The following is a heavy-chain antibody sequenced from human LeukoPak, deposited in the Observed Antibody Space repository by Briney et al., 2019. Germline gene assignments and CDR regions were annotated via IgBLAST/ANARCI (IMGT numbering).Heavy chain of an antibody. CDR2: IYYSGST. J-gene: IGHJ4*02. V-gene: IGHV4-59*01. Sequence: SETLSLTCAVYGESFSGYYWTWIRQSPGKGLEWIGYIYYSGSTNYNPSFKSRVTISVDTSKNQFSLKLSSVTAADTAVYYCARTAYSHFDYWGQGTLVTVSS. D-gene: IGHD4-11*01. CDR3: ARTAYSHFDY. CDR1: GESFSGYY.